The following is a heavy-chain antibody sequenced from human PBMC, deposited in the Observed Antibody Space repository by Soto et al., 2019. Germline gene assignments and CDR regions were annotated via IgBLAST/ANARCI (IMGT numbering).Heavy chain of an antibody. V-gene: IGHV1-69*01. D-gene: IGHD4-17*01. CDR2: ITPVFGTA. CDR1: ADTFNSYS. CDR3: ARSLEGTTVTNWFDP. Sequence: QVQLVQSGAEVKKPGSSVKVSCKASADTFNSYSLSWLRQAPGQRLERMGGITPVFGTADYAQSFEDRLTITADDSTSTVYMELSSLRSDDMAVYYCARSLEGTTVTNWFDPWGQGALVTVSS. J-gene: IGHJ5*02.